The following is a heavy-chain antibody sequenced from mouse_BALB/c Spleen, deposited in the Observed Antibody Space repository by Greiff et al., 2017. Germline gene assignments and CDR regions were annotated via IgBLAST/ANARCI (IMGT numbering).Heavy chain of an antibody. D-gene: IGHD1-1*01. J-gene: IGHJ2*01. CDR3: ARLLITTAYYFDY. Sequence: EVQLVESGGDLVKPGGSLKLSCAASGFTFSSYGMSWVRQTPDKRLEWVATISSGGSYTYYPDSVKGRFTISRDNAKNTLYLQMSSLKSEDTAMYYCARLLITTAYYFDYWGQGTTLTVSS. CDR1: GFTFSSYG. CDR2: ISSGGSYT. V-gene: IGHV5-6*01.